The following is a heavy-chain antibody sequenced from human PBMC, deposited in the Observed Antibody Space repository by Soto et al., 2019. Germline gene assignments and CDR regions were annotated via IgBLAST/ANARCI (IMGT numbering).Heavy chain of an antibody. CDR2: ISVYDGKT. D-gene: IGHD1-26*01. V-gene: IGHV1-18*01. CDR3: ARAVPYSVGARLDY. CDR1: GYSFSNYG. Sequence: QVQLLQSGAEVKKPGASVKVSCKVSGYSFSNYGITWVRQAPGQGLEWMGWISVYDGKTAYAQKVQDRVTVTIDTSTSTANMELRSLRSDDTAVYHCARAVPYSVGARLDYWGQGTLVTVSS. J-gene: IGHJ4*02.